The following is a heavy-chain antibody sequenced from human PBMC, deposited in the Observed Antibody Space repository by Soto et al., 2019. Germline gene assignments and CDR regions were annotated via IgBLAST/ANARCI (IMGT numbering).Heavy chain of an antibody. CDR2: ISSSSSYI. Sequence: GGSLRLSCAASGFTFSSYSMNWVRQAPGKGLEWVSSISSSSSYIYYADSVKGRFTISRDNAKNSLYLQMNSLRAEDTAVYYCARGVRYFDWPAHTVDYWGQGTLVNVSS. CDR3: ARGVRYFDWPAHTVDY. CDR1: GFTFSSYS. D-gene: IGHD3-9*01. V-gene: IGHV3-21*01. J-gene: IGHJ4*02.